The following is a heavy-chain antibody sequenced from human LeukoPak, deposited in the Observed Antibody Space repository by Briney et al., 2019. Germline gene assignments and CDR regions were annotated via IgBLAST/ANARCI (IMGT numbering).Heavy chain of an antibody. CDR3: AGQDEYYYGSGIFDP. D-gene: IGHD3-10*01. V-gene: IGHV4-59*08. CDR1: GGSFNGYY. J-gene: IGHJ5*02. Sequence: SETLSLTCAVYGGSFNGYYWSWIRQHPGKGLEWIGYIYYSGSTYYNPSLKSRVTISVDTSKNQFSLKLSSVTAADTAVYYCAGQDEYYYGSGIFDPWGQGTLVTVSS. CDR2: IYYSGST.